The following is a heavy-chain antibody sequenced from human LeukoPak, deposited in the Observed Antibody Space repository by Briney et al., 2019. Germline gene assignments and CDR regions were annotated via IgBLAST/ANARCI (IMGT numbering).Heavy chain of an antibody. D-gene: IGHD6-19*01. V-gene: IGHV3-23*01. CDR1: GFTFSSYA. J-gene: IGHJ4*02. CDR3: AKSSGWYFRVLDY. Sequence: GGSLRLSCAASGFTFSSYAMSWVRQAPGKGLEWVSAISGSGGSTYYADSVKGRFTISRDNSKNTLYLQINSLRAEDTAVYYCAKSSGWYFRVLDYWGQGTLVTVSS. CDR2: ISGSGGST.